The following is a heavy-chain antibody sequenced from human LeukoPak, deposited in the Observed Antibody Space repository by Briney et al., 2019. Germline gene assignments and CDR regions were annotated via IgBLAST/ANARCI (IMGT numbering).Heavy chain of an antibody. Sequence: SETLSLTCAVYGGSFSGYYWSWNRQPPGKGLEGIGEINHRGSTNYNPSLKSRVTISVDTSKNQFSLKLRTVTAADTGVYYCAREVVSMIEVGHFAYWGQGTLVTVSS. V-gene: IGHV4-34*01. CDR3: AREVVSMIEVGHFAY. CDR1: GGSFSGYY. CDR2: INHRGST. J-gene: IGHJ4*02. D-gene: IGHD3-22*01.